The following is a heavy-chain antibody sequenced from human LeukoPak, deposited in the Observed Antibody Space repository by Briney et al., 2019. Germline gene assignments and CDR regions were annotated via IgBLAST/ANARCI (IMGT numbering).Heavy chain of an antibody. Sequence: GGSLRLSCAASGFTFSSSWMTWVRQAPGKGLEWVANIKEDGSEKYYVASVRGRFTISRDNAKNSLYLEMNSLRAEDTAVYFCAKNDPWPGSMDVWGRGTTVTVFS. CDR3: AKNDPWPGSMDV. V-gene: IGHV3-7*01. D-gene: IGHD7-27*01. CDR1: GFTFSSSW. J-gene: IGHJ6*02. CDR2: IKEDGSEK.